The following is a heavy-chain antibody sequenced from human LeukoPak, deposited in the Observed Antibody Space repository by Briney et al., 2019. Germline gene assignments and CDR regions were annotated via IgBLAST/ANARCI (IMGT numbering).Heavy chain of an antibody. J-gene: IGHJ4*02. CDR2: IKYDGYEE. Sequence: GGSLRLSCAASGFTFSDYYMSWMRQAPGKGLEWVANIKYDGYEEYYVDSVKGRFTISRDNAKKSLYLQLNSLRVEDTAVYYCKSGGAAPGSFDYWGQGTLVTVSP. D-gene: IGHD1-1*01. V-gene: IGHV3-7*01. CDR3: KSGGAAPGSFDY. CDR1: GFTFSDYY.